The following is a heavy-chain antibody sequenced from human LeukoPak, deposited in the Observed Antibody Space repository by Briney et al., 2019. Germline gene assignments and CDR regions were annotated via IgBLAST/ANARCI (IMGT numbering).Heavy chain of an antibody. J-gene: IGHJ4*02. V-gene: IGHV3-23*01. CDR1: GFTFSSYA. CDR3: AKGDGYNSYYFDY. Sequence: PGGFLRLSCAASGFTFSSYAMSWVRPAPGKGLEWVSGISDSGGSTYYADSVKGRFTISRDNSKNTLYLQMNSLGAEDTAVYYCAKGDGYNSYYFDYWGQGTLVTVSS. CDR2: ISDSGGST. D-gene: IGHD5-24*01.